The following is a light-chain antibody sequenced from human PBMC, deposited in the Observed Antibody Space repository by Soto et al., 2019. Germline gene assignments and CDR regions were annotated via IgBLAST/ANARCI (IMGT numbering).Light chain of an antibody. CDR3: QQYNNWTPWT. CDR1: QSVSSN. Sequence: EIVMTQSPATLSVSPGERATLSCRASQSVSSNLAWYQQKPGQAPRLIIYGASTRATGVPARFSGSGSGTEFTITIGRLQSEDFAFYYCQQYNNWTPWTFGQGTKVEIK. J-gene: IGKJ1*01. CDR2: GAS. V-gene: IGKV3-15*01.